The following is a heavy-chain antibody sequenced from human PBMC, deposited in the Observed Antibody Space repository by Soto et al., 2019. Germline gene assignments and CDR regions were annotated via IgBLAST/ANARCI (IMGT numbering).Heavy chain of an antibody. CDR1: GHSISSNTW. V-gene: IGHV4-28*01. CDR3: ARSGRNDVYYYMDV. CDR2: VHHSGTT. J-gene: IGHJ6*02. D-gene: IGHD1-1*01. Sequence: SGTLSLTCAVSGHSISSNTWWGWIRQPPGKGLEWIGYVHHSGTTFYNASLQNRITMSVDMSNNQVSLNLRSVTAADTAVYFCARSGRNDVYYYMDVWGQGTTVTVSS.